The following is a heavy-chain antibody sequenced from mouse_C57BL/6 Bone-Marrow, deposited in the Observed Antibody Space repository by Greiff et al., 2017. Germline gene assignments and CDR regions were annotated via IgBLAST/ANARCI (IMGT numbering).Heavy chain of an antibody. CDR2: IYPRSGNT. CDR1: GYTFTSSG. J-gene: IGHJ2*01. Sequence: QVQLQQSGAELARPGASVKLSCKASGYTFTSSGISWVKQRTGQGLEWIGEIYPRSGNTYYNEKFKGKATLTADKSSSTAYMELRSLTSEDSAVXFCARSGREWLPPDYWGQGTTRTVSS. V-gene: IGHV1-81*01. CDR3: ARSGREWLPPDY. D-gene: IGHD2-2*01.